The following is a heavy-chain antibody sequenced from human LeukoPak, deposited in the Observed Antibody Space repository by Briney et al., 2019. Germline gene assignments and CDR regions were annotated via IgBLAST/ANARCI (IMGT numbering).Heavy chain of an antibody. CDR1: GFTFSSYA. CDR2: ISGGGIST. V-gene: IGHV3-23*01. CDR3: ARGGKDYGALGP. Sequence: GGSLRLSCAASGFTFSSYAMSWVRQAPGKGLEWVSGISGGGISTYYADSVRGRFTISRDNAKNSLYLQMNSLRAEDTAVYYCARGGKDYGALGPWGQGTLVTVSS. J-gene: IGHJ5*02. D-gene: IGHD4-17*01.